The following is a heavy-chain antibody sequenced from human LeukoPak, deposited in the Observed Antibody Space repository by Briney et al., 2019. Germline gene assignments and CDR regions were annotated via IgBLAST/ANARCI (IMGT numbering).Heavy chain of an antibody. CDR3: AEGGSYSPLDY. CDR2: IYYSGST. CDR1: GGSISSYY. J-gene: IGHJ4*02. Sequence: KPSETLSLTCTVSGGSISSYYWSWIRQPPGKGLEWIGYIYYSGSTNYNPSLKSRVTISVDTSKNQFSLKLSSVTAADTAVYYCAEGGSYSPLDYWGQGTLVTVSS. D-gene: IGHD1-26*01. V-gene: IGHV4-59*01.